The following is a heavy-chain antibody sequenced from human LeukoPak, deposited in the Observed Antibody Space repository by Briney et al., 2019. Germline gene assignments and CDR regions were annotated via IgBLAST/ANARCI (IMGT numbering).Heavy chain of an antibody. Sequence: GESLKISCKGSGYSFTNYWIGWGRQMPGKGLEWMGIIYPGDSDSRNSPSFQAQVSISADKSINTAYLQWSSLKASDTAMYYCARLSVIAADGTHYFDYWGQGTLVTVSS. V-gene: IGHV5-51*01. CDR3: ARLSVIAADGTHYFDY. CDR2: IYPGDSDS. J-gene: IGHJ4*02. D-gene: IGHD6-13*01. CDR1: GYSFTNYW.